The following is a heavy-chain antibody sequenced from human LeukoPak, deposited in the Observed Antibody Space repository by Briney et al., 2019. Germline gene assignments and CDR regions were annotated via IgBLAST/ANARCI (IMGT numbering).Heavy chain of an antibody. CDR2: IRSKAYGGTT. D-gene: IGHD3-22*01. V-gene: IGHV3-49*03. J-gene: IGHJ5*02. Sequence: QTGGSLRLSCTASGFTFGDYAMSWFRQAPGNGLEWVGFIRSKAYGGTTEYAASVKGRFTISRDDSKSIAYLQMNSLKTEDTAVYYCARETYDSSGYYYKQRWFDPWGQGTLVTVSS. CDR3: ARETYDSSGYYYKQRWFDP. CDR1: GFTFGDYA.